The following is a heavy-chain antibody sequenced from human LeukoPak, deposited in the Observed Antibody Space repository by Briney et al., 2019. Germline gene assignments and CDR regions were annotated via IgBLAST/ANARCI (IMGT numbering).Heavy chain of an antibody. J-gene: IGHJ6*03. V-gene: IGHV7-4-1*02. Sequence: ASVKVSCKASGYTFTSYAMNWVRQAPGQGLEWMGWINTNTGNPTYAQGFTGRFVFSLDTSVSTAYLQISSLKAEDTAVYYCARGSRGSSSDYYYYMDVWGKGTTVTVSS. CDR1: GYTFTSYA. CDR2: INTNTGNP. CDR3: ARGSRGSSSDYYYYMDV. D-gene: IGHD6-6*01.